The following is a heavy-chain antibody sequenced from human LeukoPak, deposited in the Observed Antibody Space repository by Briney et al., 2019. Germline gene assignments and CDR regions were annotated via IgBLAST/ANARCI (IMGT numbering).Heavy chain of an antibody. CDR3: AREGWQSAFDI. D-gene: IGHD6-19*01. J-gene: IGHJ3*02. Sequence: AGGSLRLSCAASGFTVSSNYMSWVRQAPGKGLEWVSSISSSSSYIYYADSVKGRFTISRDNAKNSLYLQMNSLRAEDTAVYYCAREGWQSAFDIWGQGTMVTVSS. CDR1: GFTVSSNY. CDR2: ISSSSSYI. V-gene: IGHV3-21*01.